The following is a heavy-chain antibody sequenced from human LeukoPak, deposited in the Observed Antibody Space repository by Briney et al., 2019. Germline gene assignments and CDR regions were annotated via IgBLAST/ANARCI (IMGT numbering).Heavy chain of an antibody. V-gene: IGHV3-64D*06. CDR2: ISSNGGST. D-gene: IGHD3-10*01. CDR1: GFTFSSYA. J-gene: IGHJ6*04. Sequence: PGGSLRLSCSASGFTFSSYAMHWVRQAPGKGLEYVSAISSNGGSTYYADSVKGRFTISRDNSKNTLYLQMSSLRAEDTAVYYCVKGAITMVRGVQRYYYYYGMDVWGKGTTVTVSS. CDR3: VKGAITMVRGVQRYYYYYGMDV.